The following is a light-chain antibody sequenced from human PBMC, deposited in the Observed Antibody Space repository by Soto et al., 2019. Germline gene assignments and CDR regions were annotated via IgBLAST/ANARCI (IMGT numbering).Light chain of an antibody. CDR1: QNIRSS. V-gene: IGKV3-15*01. CDR3: QQYDIWPPYT. CDR2: DAS. J-gene: IGKJ2*01. Sequence: EVVMTQSPASLSASRKEMVTLSCMASQNIRSSLAWYQQRPGQAPRLLIYDASTRATGIPPRFSGGGSGTEFTVTISSLQSEDFAIYYCQQYDIWPPYTLGQGTKVDIK.